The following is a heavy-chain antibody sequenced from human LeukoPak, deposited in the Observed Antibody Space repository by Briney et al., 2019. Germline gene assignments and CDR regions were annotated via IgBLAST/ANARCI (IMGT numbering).Heavy chain of an antibody. CDR1: GASISSTVHY. Sequence: PSETLSLTCTVSGASISSTVHYWGWIRQHPGKGLEWIGYIYYSGSGFYNPSLKSRVTMSLHTSRNQFSLNLKSVTAADTAVYYCARGPYGATIDYWGQGTLVVVSS. CDR3: ARGPYGATIDY. CDR2: IYYSGSG. D-gene: IGHD4/OR15-4a*01. J-gene: IGHJ4*02. V-gene: IGHV4-31*03.